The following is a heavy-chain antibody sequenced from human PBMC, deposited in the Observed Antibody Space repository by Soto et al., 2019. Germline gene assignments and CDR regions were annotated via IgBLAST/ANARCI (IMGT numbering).Heavy chain of an antibody. CDR1: GYTFTSYG. D-gene: IGHD3-9*01. Sequence: ASVKVSCKASGYTFTSYGISWVRQAPGQGLEWMGWISAYNGNTNYAQKLQGRVTMTTDTSTSTAYMELRSLRSDDTAVYYCARDRVHHYDILTGWRGNYGMDVWGQGTTVTVSS. CDR2: ISAYNGNT. CDR3: ARDRVHHYDILTGWRGNYGMDV. V-gene: IGHV1-18*01. J-gene: IGHJ6*02.